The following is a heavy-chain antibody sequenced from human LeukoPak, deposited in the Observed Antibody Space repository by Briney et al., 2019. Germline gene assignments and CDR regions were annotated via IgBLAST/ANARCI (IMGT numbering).Heavy chain of an antibody. D-gene: IGHD4-17*01. CDR1: GGSISSYY. Sequence: SETLSLTCTVSGGSISSYYWSWIRQPPGKGLEWIGYIYYSGSTNYNPSLKSRVTIPVDTSKNQFSLKLSSVTAADTAVYYCATTTVVTPCAFDIWGQGTMVTVSS. V-gene: IGHV4-59*08. J-gene: IGHJ3*02. CDR3: ATTTVVTPCAFDI. CDR2: IYYSGST.